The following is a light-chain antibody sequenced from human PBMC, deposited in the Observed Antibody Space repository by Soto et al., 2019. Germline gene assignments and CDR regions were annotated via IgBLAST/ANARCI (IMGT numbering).Light chain of an antibody. CDR2: DAS. CDR1: QSISIY. J-gene: IGKJ4*01. Sequence: EVVLTQSPATVSLSPGERATLSCRASQSISIYVAWYQQKPGQPPRLLIYDASNRATGIPARFSGSGSGTDFTLTISSLEPEDFAIYYCQQRSNWLTFGGGTKVDIK. V-gene: IGKV3-11*01. CDR3: QQRSNWLT.